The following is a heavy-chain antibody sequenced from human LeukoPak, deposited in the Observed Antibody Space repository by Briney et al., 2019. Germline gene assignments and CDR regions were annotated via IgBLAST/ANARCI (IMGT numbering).Heavy chain of an antibody. D-gene: IGHD1-1*01. Sequence: GESLKISCKGAAYKFSNYWIAWVRQRPGEDLEGMGAIYPEDSDTIYSPSFQGQVTISADKSISTAYLQWTSLKASDTAIYYCARRDTTYFDYWGQGSLVTVSS. J-gene: IGHJ4*02. CDR2: IYPEDSDT. V-gene: IGHV5-51*01. CDR1: AYKFSNYW. CDR3: ARRDTTYFDY.